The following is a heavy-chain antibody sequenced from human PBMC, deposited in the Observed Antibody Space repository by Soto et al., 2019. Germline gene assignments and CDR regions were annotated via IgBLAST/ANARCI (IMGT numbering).Heavy chain of an antibody. CDR3: AKNVWGITIFGGMDV. Sequence: GGSLRLSCAASGFTFSNYAMSWVRQAPGKGLEWVSGISGGTGSTYYADSVKGRFTISRDNSKNTLYLQMSSLRAEDTAVYYCAKNVWGITIFGGMDVWGQGTTVTVSS. J-gene: IGHJ6*02. V-gene: IGHV3-23*01. D-gene: IGHD3-9*01. CDR2: ISGGTGST. CDR1: GFTFSNYA.